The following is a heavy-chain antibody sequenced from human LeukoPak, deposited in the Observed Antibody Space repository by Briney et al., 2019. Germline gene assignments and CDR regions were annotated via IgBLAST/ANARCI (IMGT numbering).Heavy chain of an antibody. J-gene: IGHJ6*02. CDR3: ARDNWNYGSSMDV. Sequence: SGTLSLTCAVSGGSISSGNWWSWVRQPPEKGLEWIGEIAYTGSTKYNPSLKSRVTISVDTSKNQFSLKLSSVTAADTAVYHCARDNWNYGSSMDVWGQGTTVTVSS. CDR2: IAYTGST. CDR1: GGSISSGNW. V-gene: IGHV4-4*02. D-gene: IGHD1-7*01.